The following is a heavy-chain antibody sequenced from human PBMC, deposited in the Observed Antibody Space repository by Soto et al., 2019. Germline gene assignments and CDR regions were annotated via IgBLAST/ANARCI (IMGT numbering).Heavy chain of an antibody. CDR2: MNPNSGNT. CDR1: GYTFTSYD. CDR3: ARDRITMVRGAYSDYGMDV. V-gene: IGHV1-8*01. Sequence: QVQLVQSGAEVKKPGASVKVSCKASGYTFTSYDINWVRQATGQGLEWMGWMNPNSGNTGYAQKFQGRVTMTRNTSISTAYMELSSLRSAYTAVYSCARDRITMVRGAYSDYGMDVWGQGTTVTVSS. J-gene: IGHJ6*01. D-gene: IGHD3-10*01.